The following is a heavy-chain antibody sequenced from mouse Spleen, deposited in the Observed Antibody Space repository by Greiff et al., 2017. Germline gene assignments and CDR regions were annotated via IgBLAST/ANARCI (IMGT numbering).Heavy chain of an antibody. D-gene: IGHD1-1*02. CDR3: ARSGGKGYFDV. CDR1: GYTFTDYN. CDR2: INPNNGGT. V-gene: IGHV1-18*01. Sequence: DVKLVESGPELVKPGASVKIPCKASGYTFTDYNMDWVKQSHGKSLEWIGDINPNNGGTIYNQKFKGKATLTVDKSSSTAYMELRSLTSEDTAVYYCARSGGKGYFDVWGAGTTVTVAS. J-gene: IGHJ1*01.